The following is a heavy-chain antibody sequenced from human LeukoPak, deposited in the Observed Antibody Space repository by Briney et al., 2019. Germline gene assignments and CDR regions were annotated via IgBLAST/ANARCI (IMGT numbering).Heavy chain of an antibody. CDR1: GLTFSTYG. V-gene: IGHV3-30*18. Sequence: PGGSLRLSCAASGLTFSTYGMHWVRQAPGKGLEWVSFISNDGSNKYYADSVKGRFTISRDTSKNTLYLQMNSLRAEDTAVYYCAKDSSGWTIDYWGQGTLVTVSS. D-gene: IGHD6-19*01. J-gene: IGHJ4*02. CDR3: AKDSSGWTIDY. CDR2: ISNDGSNK.